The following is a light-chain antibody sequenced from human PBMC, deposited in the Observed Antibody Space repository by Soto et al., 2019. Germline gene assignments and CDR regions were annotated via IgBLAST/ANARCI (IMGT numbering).Light chain of an antibody. CDR2: EVS. J-gene: IGLJ2*01. CDR1: SSDVGDYNY. Sequence: QSALTQPPSASGTPGQSVTIPCTGTSSDVGDYNYVSWYQQHPGKAPKLVIYEVSRRPSGVPDRFSGSKSGNTASLTVSGLQAEDEADYYCSSNAGRNNLVFGGGTKVPVI. CDR3: SSNAGRNNLV. V-gene: IGLV2-8*01.